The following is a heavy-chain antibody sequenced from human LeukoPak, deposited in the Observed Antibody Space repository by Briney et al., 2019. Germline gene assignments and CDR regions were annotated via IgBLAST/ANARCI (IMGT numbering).Heavy chain of an antibody. CDR3: ARDYSSPGNFDY. Sequence: PGGSLRLSCAASGFTFSSYSMNWVRQAPGKGLEWVSSISSSSSYIYYADSAKGRFTISRDNAKNSLYLQMNSLRAEDTAVYYCARDYSSPGNFDYWGQGTLVTVSS. D-gene: IGHD6-13*01. CDR2: ISSSSSYI. CDR1: GFTFSSYS. J-gene: IGHJ4*02. V-gene: IGHV3-21*01.